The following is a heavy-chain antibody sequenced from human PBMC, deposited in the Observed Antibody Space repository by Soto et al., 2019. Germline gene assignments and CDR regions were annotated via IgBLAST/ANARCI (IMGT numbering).Heavy chain of an antibody. CDR3: ASRAWDYYYGMDV. CDR2: IYHRGST. Sequence: SETLSLTCAVSGGSISSSNWWSWVRQPPGKGLEWIGEIYHRGSTNYNQSLKSRVIISLDKSKNQFSLKLSSVTAADTAVYYCASRAWDYYYGMDVWGQGTTVTVSS. J-gene: IGHJ6*02. CDR1: GGSISSSNW. V-gene: IGHV4-4*02.